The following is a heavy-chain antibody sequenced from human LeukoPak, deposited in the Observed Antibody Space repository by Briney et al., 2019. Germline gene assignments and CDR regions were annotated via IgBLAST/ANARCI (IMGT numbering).Heavy chain of an antibody. Sequence: GGSLGLSCAASGFTFSSYSMNWVRQAPGKGLEWVSSISSSSSYIYYADSVKGRFTISRDNAKNSLYLQMNSLRAEDTAVYYCARATPYGDYGDYWGQGTLVTVSS. CDR3: ARATPYGDYGDY. CDR2: ISSSSSYI. D-gene: IGHD4-17*01. J-gene: IGHJ4*02. V-gene: IGHV3-21*01. CDR1: GFTFSSYS.